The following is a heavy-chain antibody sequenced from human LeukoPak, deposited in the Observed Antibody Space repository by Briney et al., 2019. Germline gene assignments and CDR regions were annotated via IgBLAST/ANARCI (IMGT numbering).Heavy chain of an antibody. CDR1: GFTFSYYG. D-gene: IGHD2-15*01. V-gene: IGHV3-23*01. Sequence: PGTSLRLSCAASGFTFSYYGMHWVRQSPGKGLEWVSAISDSGGNTYYADSAKGRFTISRDNSKNTLYLQMDSLRVDDTAIYYCASRDPCSGGNCYGLGYWGQGTLVTVSS. CDR3: ASRDPCSGGNCYGLGY. CDR2: ISDSGGNT. J-gene: IGHJ4*02.